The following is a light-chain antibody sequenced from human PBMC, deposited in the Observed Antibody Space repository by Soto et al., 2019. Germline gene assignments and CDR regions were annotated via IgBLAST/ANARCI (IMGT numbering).Light chain of an antibody. CDR3: QQYNSYPWT. CDR2: DVS. Sequence: IQLPPSPYSLAASVGVRVTIACQASQSISSYLNWYQQKPGKAPKLLIYDVSSLESGVPSRFSGSGSGTEFTLAISSLQPDDFATYYCQQYNSYPWTFGQGTKVDIK. CDR1: QSISSY. V-gene: IGKV1-13*02. J-gene: IGKJ1*01.